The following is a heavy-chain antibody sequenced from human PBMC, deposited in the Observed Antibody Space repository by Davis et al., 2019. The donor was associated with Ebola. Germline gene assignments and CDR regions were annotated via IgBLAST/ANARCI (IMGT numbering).Heavy chain of an antibody. CDR3: ARGTPGYSNWVPGIPYYYMDV. CDR1: GYTFTSYG. V-gene: IGHV1-18*04. J-gene: IGHJ6*03. CDR2: ISAYNGNT. Sequence: ASVKVSCKASGYTFTSYGLSWVRQAPGQGLEWMGWISAYNGNTNYAQKLQGRVTMTTDTSTSTAYMELRSLRSDDTAVYYCARGTPGYSNWVPGIPYYYMDVWGKGTTVTVSS. D-gene: IGHD4-11*01.